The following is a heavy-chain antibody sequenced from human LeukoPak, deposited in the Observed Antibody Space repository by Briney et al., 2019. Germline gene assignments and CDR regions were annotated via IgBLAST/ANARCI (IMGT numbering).Heavy chain of an antibody. CDR2: ISYDGSNK. D-gene: IGHD3-22*01. J-gene: IGHJ4*02. V-gene: IGHV3-30*18. Sequence: GGSLRLSCAASGFTFSSYGMHWVRQAPGKGLGWVAVISYDGSNKYYADSVKGRFTISRDNSKNTLYLQMNSLRAEDTAVYYCAKDTFASTYYYDSSGNDYWGQGTLVTVSS. CDR1: GFTFSSYG. CDR3: AKDTFASTYYYDSSGNDY.